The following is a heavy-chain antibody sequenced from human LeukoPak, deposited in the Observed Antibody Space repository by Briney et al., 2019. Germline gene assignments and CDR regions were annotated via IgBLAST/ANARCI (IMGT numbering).Heavy chain of an antibody. V-gene: IGHV4-59*01. D-gene: IGHD5-24*01. CDR2: IYYGGST. Sequence: SETLSLTCTVAGDSIRSYYGTWVRQPPGRGRGGMGDIYYGGSTNYNPSLKSPVTISVDPSKNQFSLKLSSVTAADPAVYYCARDLSVTTRDGAFDIWGQGTMVTVSS. CDR1: GDSIRSYY. J-gene: IGHJ3*02. CDR3: ARDLSVTTRDGAFDI.